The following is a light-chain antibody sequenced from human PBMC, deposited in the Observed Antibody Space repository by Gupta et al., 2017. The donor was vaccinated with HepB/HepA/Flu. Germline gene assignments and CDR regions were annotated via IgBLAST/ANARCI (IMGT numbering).Light chain of an antibody. CDR2: WAS. J-gene: IGKJ1*01. CDR3: QQYYSTPRT. V-gene: IGKV4-1*01. CDR1: QSVLYSSNNKNY. Sequence: DIVMTQYLYSLAVTLCERATINCKSSQSVLYSSNNKNYLAWYQQKPGQPPKLLLYWASTRESGVPDRFSGSGSGTDFTLTISSLQAEDVAVYYCQQYYSTPRTFGQGTKVEIK.